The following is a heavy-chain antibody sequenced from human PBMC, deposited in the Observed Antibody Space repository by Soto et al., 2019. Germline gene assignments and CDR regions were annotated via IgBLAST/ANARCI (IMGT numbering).Heavy chain of an antibody. J-gene: IGHJ4*02. D-gene: IGHD3-10*01. CDR3: ATAPTSAIRY. CDR1: GGSIRGGGYS. V-gene: IGHV4-31*03. Sequence: QLQLQESGPGLGKPSKTLSFTCLVPGGSIRGGGYSWSWIRQPPGKGLEWIGYIYYSGSTYYNPSLKSRLTISVDTSKNQFSLKLSSVTAADTAVYYCATAPTSAIRYWGQGTLVTVSS. CDR2: IYYSGST.